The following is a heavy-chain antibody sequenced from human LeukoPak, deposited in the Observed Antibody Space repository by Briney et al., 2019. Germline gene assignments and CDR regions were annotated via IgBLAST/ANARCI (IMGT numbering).Heavy chain of an antibody. J-gene: IGHJ4*02. CDR2: IYNRGST. CDR3: SRENGAFSPFGY. D-gene: IGHD2-8*01. V-gene: IGHV4-59*12. CDR1: GGSMSSYD. Sequence: SETLPLTCTVSGGSMSSYDWTWIRQSPGKGLEWIGYIYNRGSTNYNPSLKSRVTMALDKSKNHLSLNLTSVTAADTAVYYCSRENGAFSPFGYWGQGTLVTVPS.